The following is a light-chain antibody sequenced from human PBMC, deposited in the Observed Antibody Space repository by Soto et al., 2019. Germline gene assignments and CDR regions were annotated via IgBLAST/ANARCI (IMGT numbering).Light chain of an antibody. V-gene: IGLV4-69*01. CDR1: SGHSSYA. CDR3: QTWGTGIHVV. J-gene: IGLJ2*01. Sequence: QPVLTQSPSASASLGASVKLTCTLSSGHSSYAIAWHQQQPEKGPRYLMKLDSDGSHTKGDAIPDRFSGSSSGAERYLTISSRQSEDEADYYCQTWGTGIHVVFGGGTKLTFL. CDR2: LDSDGSH.